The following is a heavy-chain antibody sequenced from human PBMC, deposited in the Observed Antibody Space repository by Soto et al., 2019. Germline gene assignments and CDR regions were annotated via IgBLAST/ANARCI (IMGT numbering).Heavy chain of an antibody. CDR1: GGSITNYY. V-gene: IGHV4-59*08. D-gene: IGHD3-10*01. J-gene: IGHJ6*02. CDR2: IQYNGYS. Sequence: QVQLQESGPGLVKPSETLSLTCTVSGGSITNYYCSWFRQPPGKGLEWIGYIQYNGYSAYNHSLKRRVTMSMDTCKTQFSLMLESLTATDTAVYYCARHGFGSLHGLVDVWGQGTTVIVSS. CDR3: ARHGFGSLHGLVDV.